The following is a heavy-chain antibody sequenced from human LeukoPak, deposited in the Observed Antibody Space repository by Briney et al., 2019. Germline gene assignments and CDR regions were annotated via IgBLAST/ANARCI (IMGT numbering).Heavy chain of an antibody. D-gene: IGHD1-26*01. J-gene: IGHJ4*02. CDR2: INPSGGST. CDR1: GYTFTSYY. CDR3: ARVEEVGASDY. Sequence: GSSVKVSCKASGYTFTSYYMHWVRQAPGQGLEWMGIINPSGGSTSYAQKFQGRVTMTRDTSTSTVYMELSSLRSEDTAVYYCARVEEVGASDYWGQGTLVTVSS. V-gene: IGHV1-46*01.